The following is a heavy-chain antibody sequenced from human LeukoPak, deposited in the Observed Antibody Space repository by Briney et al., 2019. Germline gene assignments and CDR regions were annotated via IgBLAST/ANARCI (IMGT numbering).Heavy chain of an antibody. D-gene: IGHD6-19*01. J-gene: IGHJ4*02. V-gene: IGHV3-23*01. CDR2: ISGSGGST. CDR1: GFTFSSYA. CDR3: AKDRQWLVPSYFDY. Sequence: GASLSLSCAASGFTFSSYAMSWVRQAPGKGLEWVSAISGSGGSTYYADSVKGRFTISRDNSKNTLYLQMNSLRAEDTAVYYCAKDRQWLVPSYFDYWGQGTLVTVSS.